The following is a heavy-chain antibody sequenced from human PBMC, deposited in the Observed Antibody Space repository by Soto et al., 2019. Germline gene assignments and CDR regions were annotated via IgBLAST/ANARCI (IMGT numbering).Heavy chain of an antibody. J-gene: IGHJ4*02. V-gene: IGHV3-66*01. CDR3: VSLRQMGTIVDH. D-gene: IGHD1-1*01. CDR1: GFAVSSNH. CDR2: IFAEGST. Sequence: GGSLRLSCAASGFAVSSNHMSWVRQAPGKGLEWVSVIFAEGSTYYADSVKGRFNISRDNSKNTVNFQMNSLSAEDTAKYYCVSLRQMGTIVDHWGQGTLVTVSS.